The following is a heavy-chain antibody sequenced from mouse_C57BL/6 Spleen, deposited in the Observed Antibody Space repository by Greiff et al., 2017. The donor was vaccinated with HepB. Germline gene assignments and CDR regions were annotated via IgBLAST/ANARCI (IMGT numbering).Heavy chain of an antibody. D-gene: IGHD1-1*01. CDR1: GYTFTSYW. CDR2: IDPSDSYT. Sequence: VKLQQPGAELVRPGTSVKLSCKASGYTFTSYWMHWVKQRPGQGLEWIGVIDPSDSYTNYNQKFKGKATLTVDTSSSTAYMQLSSLTSEDSAVYYCAREGDYYGSSSAWFAYWGQGTLVTVSA. V-gene: IGHV1-59*01. J-gene: IGHJ3*01. CDR3: AREGDYYGSSSAWFAY.